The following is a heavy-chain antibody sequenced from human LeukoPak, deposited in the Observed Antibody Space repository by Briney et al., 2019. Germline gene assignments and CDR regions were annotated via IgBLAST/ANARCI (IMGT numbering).Heavy chain of an antibody. CDR1: GGSIETYY. D-gene: IGHD6-19*01. CDR3: VRQGYSGSSTFDY. Sequence: PSETLSLTCIVSGGSIETYYWSWIRQPPGKGLEWTGYIYHTGTTNYKSSLKSRVTMSVDTSKNQISLRLSSVTAADTAVYYCVRQGYSGSSTFDYWGQGTLVTVSS. CDR2: IYHTGTT. V-gene: IGHV4-59*08. J-gene: IGHJ4*02.